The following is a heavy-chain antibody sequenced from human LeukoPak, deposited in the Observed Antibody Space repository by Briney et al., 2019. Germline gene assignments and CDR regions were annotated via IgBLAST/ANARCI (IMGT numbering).Heavy chain of an antibody. CDR2: IWYDGSNK. Sequence: GGSLRLSCAASGFTFSSYGMHWVRQAPGKGLEWVAVIWYDGSNKYYADSVKGRFTISRDNSKNTLYLQMNSLRVEDTAFYYCARDLAYSRLDYWGQGMLVTVSS. V-gene: IGHV3-33*01. CDR1: GFTFSSYG. D-gene: IGHD5-18*01. CDR3: ARDLAYSRLDY. J-gene: IGHJ4*02.